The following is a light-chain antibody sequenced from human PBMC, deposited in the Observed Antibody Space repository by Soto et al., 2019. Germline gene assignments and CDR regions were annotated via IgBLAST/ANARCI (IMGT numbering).Light chain of an antibody. Sequence: DITVTQSPSTLSASVGDRVTITCRTSQSIDDWLAWYQQKPGKAPNLLIYKASSLKSGVPSRFSGSGSGTEFTLTISSLQPDDFATYYCQQYNYYSYTFGQGTTLEI. CDR3: QQYNYYSYT. J-gene: IGKJ2*01. CDR1: QSIDDW. V-gene: IGKV1-5*03. CDR2: KAS.